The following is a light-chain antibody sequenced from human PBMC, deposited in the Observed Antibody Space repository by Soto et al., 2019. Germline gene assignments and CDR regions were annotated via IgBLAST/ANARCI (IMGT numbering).Light chain of an antibody. CDR1: QSVGSS. Sequence: EIVMTQSPATLSVSPGERATLSCRASQSVGSSLAWYQQKPGQAPRLLIYGASTRATGIPARVSGSGSGTEFTLTISSLQSEDFAVYYCQQYNNWTETFGQGTKVEIK. J-gene: IGKJ1*01. CDR2: GAS. CDR3: QQYNNWTET. V-gene: IGKV3-15*01.